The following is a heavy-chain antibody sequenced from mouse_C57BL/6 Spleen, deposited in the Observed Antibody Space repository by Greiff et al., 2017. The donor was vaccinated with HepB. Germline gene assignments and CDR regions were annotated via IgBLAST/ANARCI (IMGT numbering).Heavy chain of an antibody. CDR2: IDPEDGET. CDR3: AGGSNYPGDFDY. CDR1: GFNFKDYY. D-gene: IGHD2-5*01. J-gene: IGHJ2*01. Sequence: VQLQQSGAELVKPGASVKLSCTASGFNFKDYYMPWVKQRTEQGLEWIGRIDPEDGETKYAPKFKGKATITADTSSNTAYLQLSSLTSEDTAVYYCAGGSNYPGDFDYWGQGTTLTVSS. V-gene: IGHV14-2*01.